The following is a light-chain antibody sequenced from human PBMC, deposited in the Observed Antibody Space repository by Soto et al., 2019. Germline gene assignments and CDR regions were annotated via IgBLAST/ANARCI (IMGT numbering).Light chain of an antibody. V-gene: IGKV3-11*01. CDR2: DAS. CDR3: QQRSKS. Sequence: ETVLTQSPATLSLSPGERATLSCRASQSVSIYLAWYQQKPGQAPRLLIYDASNRATGIPARFSGSGSGTDFTLTISSLEPEDFAVYYCQQRSKSFGGGNRVEIK. CDR1: QSVSIY. J-gene: IGKJ4*01.